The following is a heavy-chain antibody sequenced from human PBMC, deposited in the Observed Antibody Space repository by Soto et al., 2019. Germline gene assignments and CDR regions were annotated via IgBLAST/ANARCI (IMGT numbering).Heavy chain of an antibody. CDR3: ARVPFYDSSGYYSWFGP. CDR2: ISANNGNT. J-gene: IGHJ5*02. CDR1: GYTFTSSG. D-gene: IGHD3-22*01. Sequence: ASVKVSCQASGYTFTSSGFTWVRQAPGQGLEWMGWISANNGNTNYAQKLQGRVTMTTDTSTSTAYMELRSLRSDDTAVYYCARVPFYDSSGYYSWFGPWGQGT. V-gene: IGHV1-18*01.